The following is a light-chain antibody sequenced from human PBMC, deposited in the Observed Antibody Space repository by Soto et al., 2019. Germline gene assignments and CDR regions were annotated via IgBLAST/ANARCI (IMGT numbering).Light chain of an antibody. V-gene: IGKV1-27*01. CDR2: GAS. CDR3: QKYNSASWT. CDR1: QGISNY. J-gene: IGKJ1*01. Sequence: DIQMTQSPSSLSASVGDRVTITCRASQGISNYLAWYQQKPGKVPKLLIYGASTLQSGVPSRFSGSGSGTEFTLTISSLQPEDIATYYCQKYNSASWTFGQGTKVEIK.